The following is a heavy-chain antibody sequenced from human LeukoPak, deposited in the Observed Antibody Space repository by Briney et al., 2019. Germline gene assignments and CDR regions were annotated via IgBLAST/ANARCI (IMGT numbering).Heavy chain of an antibody. J-gene: IGHJ4*02. CDR2: IYSSGTT. CDR3: ARSTLYCGSDCSGYFEH. CDR1: GGSITSYY. Sequence: SVTLSLTCTVSGGSITSYYWSWIRQPPGQGLEWIGHIYSSGTTNYNPSLKSRVTISVDTSKNQFSLNLSSVTAADAAVYYCARSTLYCGSDCSGYFEHWGQGTLVTVSS. V-gene: IGHV4-4*09. D-gene: IGHD2-21*02.